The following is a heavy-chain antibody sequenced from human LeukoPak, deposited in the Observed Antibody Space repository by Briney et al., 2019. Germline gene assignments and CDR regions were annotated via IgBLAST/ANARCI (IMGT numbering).Heavy chain of an antibody. CDR2: INQDGSEK. D-gene: IGHD3-22*01. Sequence: GGSLRLSCAASGFTFSSYWMSWVRQAPGKGLEWVANINQDGSEKYYVDSVKGRFTISRDNAKNSLYLQMNSLRAEDTAVYYCAKGLVVITTFFDYWGQGTLVTVSS. V-gene: IGHV3-7*01. CDR3: AKGLVVITTFFDY. CDR1: GFTFSSYW. J-gene: IGHJ4*02.